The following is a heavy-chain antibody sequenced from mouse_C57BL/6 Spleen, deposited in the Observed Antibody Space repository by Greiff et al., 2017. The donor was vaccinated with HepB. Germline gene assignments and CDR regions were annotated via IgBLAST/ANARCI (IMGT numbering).Heavy chain of an antibody. D-gene: IGHD1-1*01. CDR2: IDPGDGDT. J-gene: IGHJ2*01. CDR1: GYAFSSSW. V-gene: IGHV1-82*01. CDR3: AREGAFITTVVAHFDY. Sequence: VQLQESGPELVKPGASVKISCKASGYAFSSSWVNWVKQRPGKGLEWIGRIDPGDGDTNYNGKFKGKATLTADKSSSTAYMQLSSLTSEDSAVYFCAREGAFITTVVAHFDYWGQGTTLTVSS.